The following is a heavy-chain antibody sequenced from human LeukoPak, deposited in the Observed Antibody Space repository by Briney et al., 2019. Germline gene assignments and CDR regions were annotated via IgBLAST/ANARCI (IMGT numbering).Heavy chain of an antibody. D-gene: IGHD3-9*01. J-gene: IGHJ4*02. CDR3: ARDLEVTGLYFDN. V-gene: IGHV3-11*01. Sequence: PGGSLRLSCAASGFTFSDYYMSWVRQAPGKGLERVSYISGVGNAIYYADSVKGRFTISRDNAKNSLYLQMNSLRVEDTAVYYCARDLEVTGLYFDNWGQGTLVTVSS. CDR1: GFTFSDYY. CDR2: ISGVGNAI.